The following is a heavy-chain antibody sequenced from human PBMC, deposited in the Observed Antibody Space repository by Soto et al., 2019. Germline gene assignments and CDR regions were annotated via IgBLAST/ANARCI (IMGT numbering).Heavy chain of an antibody. D-gene: IGHD1-1*01. CDR2: ISAYNGIP. Sequence: ASVKVSCKASGYTFTSYGISWVRQAPGQGLEWMGWISAYNGIPSHAQKFQGRVTITADEPTTTVYMELSSLRSDDTAVYYCARGPNWNARYYYYGMDVWGQGTTVTVSS. CDR1: GYTFTSYG. CDR3: ARGPNWNARYYYYGMDV. V-gene: IGHV1-18*01. J-gene: IGHJ6*02.